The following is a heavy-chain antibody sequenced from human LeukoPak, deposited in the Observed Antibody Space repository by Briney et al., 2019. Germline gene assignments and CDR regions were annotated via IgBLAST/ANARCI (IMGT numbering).Heavy chain of an antibody. V-gene: IGHV3-30*02. Sequence: PGGSLRLSCAASGFTFSSYGMHWVRQAPGKGLEWVAFIRYDGSNKYYADSVKGRFTISRDNSKNTLYLQMNSLRAEDTAVYYCAKDSESGPSGSYYYEIDYWGQGTLVTVSS. D-gene: IGHD1-26*01. CDR3: AKDSESGPSGSYYYEIDY. CDR1: GFTFSSYG. CDR2: IRYDGSNK. J-gene: IGHJ4*02.